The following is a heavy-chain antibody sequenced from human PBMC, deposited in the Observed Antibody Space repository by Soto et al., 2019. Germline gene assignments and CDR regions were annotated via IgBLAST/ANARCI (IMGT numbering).Heavy chain of an antibody. J-gene: IGHJ4*02. V-gene: IGHV3-74*01. CDR3: ARGPRGMYGNDF. CDR1: GFTFSSDW. Sequence: EVQLVESGGGLVQPGGSLRLSCAASGFTFSSDWMHWVRQAAGKGLVWVSRINMDGSSTNYADSVKGGFTISRDNAKNTLYLQMNSLRAEDTAVYYCARGPRGMYGNDFWGQGALVTVSS. D-gene: IGHD3-10*02. CDR2: INMDGSST.